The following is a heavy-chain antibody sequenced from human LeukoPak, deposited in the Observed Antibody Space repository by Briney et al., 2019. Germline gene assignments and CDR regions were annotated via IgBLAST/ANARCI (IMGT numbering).Heavy chain of an antibody. CDR3: ASRGGRSGYHYIGY. D-gene: IGHD3-22*01. CDR2: IYYSEM. Sequence: PSETLSLTCAVYGGSFSGYYWSWIRQPPGKGLEWIGYIYYSEMYNNPSLKSRVTISVDTSKNQFSLKLSSVTAADTAVYYCASRGGRSGYHYIGYWGQGTLVIVSS. CDR1: GGSFSGYY. V-gene: IGHV4-30-4*01. J-gene: IGHJ4*02.